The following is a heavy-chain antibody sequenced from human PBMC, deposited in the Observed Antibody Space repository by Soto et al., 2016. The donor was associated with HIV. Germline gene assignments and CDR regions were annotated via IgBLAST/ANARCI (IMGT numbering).Heavy chain of an antibody. Sequence: EVQLVESGGGLVKPGGSLRLSCAASGFTFSNAWMSWVRQAPGKGLEWVGRIKSKTDGGTTDYAAPVKGRFTISRDDSKNTLYLQMNSLRTEDTAVYYCTTTDFFVVVIAQFDYWGQGTLVTVSS. D-gene: IGHD2-21*01. J-gene: IGHJ4*02. CDR1: GFTFSNAW. V-gene: IGHV3-15*01. CDR2: IKSKTDGGTT. CDR3: TTTDFFVVVIAQFDY.